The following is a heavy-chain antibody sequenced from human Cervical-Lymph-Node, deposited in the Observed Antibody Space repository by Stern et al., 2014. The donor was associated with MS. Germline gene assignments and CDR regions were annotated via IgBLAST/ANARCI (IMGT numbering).Heavy chain of an antibody. CDR2: ISGSGGSS. D-gene: IGHD3-16*02. J-gene: IGHJ4*02. CDR3: AKDERLGEFSLSGLLDY. V-gene: IGHV3-23*04. Sequence: EVQLVESGGGLVQPGGSLRLSCAASGFTFSSYAMSWVRQAPGKGLEWVSAISGSGGSSYYADSVKGRFTITRDNSKNTLYLQMNSLRAEDTAVYYCAKDERLGEFSLSGLLDYWGQGTLVTVSS. CDR1: GFTFSSYA.